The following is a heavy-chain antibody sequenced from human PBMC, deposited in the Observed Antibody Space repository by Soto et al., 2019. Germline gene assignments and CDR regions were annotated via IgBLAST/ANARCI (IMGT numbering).Heavy chain of an antibody. CDR1: GFTFSNFA. CDR2: IWDDGSKK. D-gene: IGHD3-10*02. J-gene: IGHJ4*02. Sequence: QVHLVESGGGVVQPGRSLRLSCVASGFTFSNFAMHWVRQAPGKGLEWVAVIWDDGSKKYYADSVKGRFTISRDDSKNMLHLEMNTLRPEDSALYYCTRDRYVSQTLFDYWGQGTLVTDSS. CDR3: TRDRYVSQTLFDY. V-gene: IGHV3-33*01.